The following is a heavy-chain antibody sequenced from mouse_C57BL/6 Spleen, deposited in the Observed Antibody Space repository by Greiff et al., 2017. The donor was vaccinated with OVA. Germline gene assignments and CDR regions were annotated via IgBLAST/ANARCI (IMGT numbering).Heavy chain of an antibody. CDR3: ARGGYGQYFDY. CDR2: IYPGDGDT. CDR1: GYAFSSYW. D-gene: IGHD1-1*01. Sequence: VQLQESGAELVKPGASVKISCKASGYAFSSYWMNWVKQRPGKGLEWIGQIYPGDGDTNYNGKFKGKATLTADKSSSTAYMQLSSLTSEDSAVYFCARGGYGQYFDYWGQGTTLTVSS. J-gene: IGHJ2*01. V-gene: IGHV1-80*01.